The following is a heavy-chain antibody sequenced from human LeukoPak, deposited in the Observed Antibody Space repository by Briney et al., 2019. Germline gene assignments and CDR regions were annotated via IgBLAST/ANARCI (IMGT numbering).Heavy chain of an antibody. CDR2: ISSNGGST. CDR1: GFTFSSYA. J-gene: IGHJ3*02. V-gene: IGHV3-64*01. Sequence: GSLRLSCAASGFTFSSYAMHWVRQAPGKGLEYVSAISSNGGSTYYANSVKGRFTISRDNSKNTLYLQMGSLRAEDMAVYYCARIQVGYCSGGSCYPSDAFDIWGQGTMVTVSS. CDR3: ARIQVGYCSGGSCYPSDAFDI. D-gene: IGHD2-15*01.